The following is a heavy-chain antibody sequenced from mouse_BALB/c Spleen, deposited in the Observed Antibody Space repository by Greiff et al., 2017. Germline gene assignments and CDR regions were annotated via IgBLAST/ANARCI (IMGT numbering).Heavy chain of an antibody. Sequence: EVQLVESGPSLVKPSQTLSLTCSVTGDSITSCYWNWIRQFPGNKLEYMGYISHSGSTYYNPSLKSRISITGDTTKNQYYLQLNTVTTEDTATYSCARGSAWFAYWGQGTLVTVSA. J-gene: IGHJ3*01. V-gene: IGHV3-8*02. D-gene: IGHD6-1*01. CDR2: ISHSGST. CDR1: GDSITSCY. CDR3: ARGSAWFAY.